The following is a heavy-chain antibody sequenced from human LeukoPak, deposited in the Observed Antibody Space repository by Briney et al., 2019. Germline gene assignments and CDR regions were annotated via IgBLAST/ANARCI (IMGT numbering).Heavy chain of an antibody. J-gene: IGHJ4*02. Sequence: SETLSLTCTVSGGSISSSSYYWGWIRQPPGKGLEWIGSIYYSGSTYYNPSLKSRVTISVDTSKNQFSLKLSSVTAADTAVYYCARGVSSGHTYYFDYWDQGTLVTVSS. CDR3: ARGVSSGHTYYFDY. V-gene: IGHV4-39*07. CDR1: GGSISSSSYY. CDR2: IYYSGST. D-gene: IGHD6-19*01.